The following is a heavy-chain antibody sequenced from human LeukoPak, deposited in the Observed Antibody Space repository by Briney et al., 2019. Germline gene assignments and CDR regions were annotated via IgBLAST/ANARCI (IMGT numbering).Heavy chain of an antibody. CDR3: ARDRAQSMVRGVGNWFDP. V-gene: IGHV4-59*01. CDR1: GGSISSYY. CDR2: IYYSGST. D-gene: IGHD3-10*01. J-gene: IGHJ5*02. Sequence: SETLSLTCTVSGGSISSYYWSWIRQPPGKGLEWIGYIYYSGSTNYNPSLKSRVTISVDTSKNQFSLKLSSVTAADTAVYYCARDRAQSMVRGVGNWFDPWGQGTLVTVSS.